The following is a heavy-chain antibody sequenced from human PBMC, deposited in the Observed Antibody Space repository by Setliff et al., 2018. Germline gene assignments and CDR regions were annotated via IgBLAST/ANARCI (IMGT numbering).Heavy chain of an antibody. CDR3: AKRGPYCSGGTCHYYFDY. Sequence: PGGSLRLSCAASGFTFSTYYMHWVRQPPGKGLEWVAFVHYDGVNKHYRDSVKGRFTISRDISKNTLYLQMNSLRPEDTAVYYCAKRGPYCSGGTCHYYFDYWGQGTLVTVSS. J-gene: IGHJ4*02. D-gene: IGHD2-15*01. CDR2: VHYDGVNK. CDR1: GFTFSTYY. V-gene: IGHV3-30*02.